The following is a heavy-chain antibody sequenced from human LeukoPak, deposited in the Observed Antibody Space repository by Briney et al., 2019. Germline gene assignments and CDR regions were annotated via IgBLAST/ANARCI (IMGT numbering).Heavy chain of an antibody. CDR3: AKGSVAGRPYYFDY. V-gene: IGHV3-23*01. CDR2: IDSTGAYT. J-gene: IGHJ4*02. Sequence: GGSLRLSCAASGFIFSNYAMSWVRQAPGKGLEWVSAIDSTGAYTWYADSVKGRFTISKDSSKTILYLQMNSLRAEDAAVYFCAKGSVAGRPYYFDYWGQGTLVTVSS. CDR1: GFIFSNYA. D-gene: IGHD6-19*01.